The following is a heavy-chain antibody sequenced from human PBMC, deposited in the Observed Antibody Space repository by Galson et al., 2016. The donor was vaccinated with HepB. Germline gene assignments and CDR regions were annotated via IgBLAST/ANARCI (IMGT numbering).Heavy chain of an antibody. CDR2: FDPEDGET. CDR3: ATGEWGSSWEY. J-gene: IGHJ4*02. D-gene: IGHD6-13*01. Sequence: SVKVSCKASGYTFNTFSPYGICWVRQAPGKGLEWMGSFDPEDGETIYAQKFQGRVTMTEDTSTYTAYMELSSLRSEDAAVYYWATGEWGSSWEYWGQGTLVTVSS. CDR1: GYTFNTFS. V-gene: IGHV1-24*01.